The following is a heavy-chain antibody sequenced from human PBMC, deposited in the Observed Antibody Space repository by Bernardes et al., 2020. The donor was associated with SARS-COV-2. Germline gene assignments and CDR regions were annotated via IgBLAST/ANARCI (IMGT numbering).Heavy chain of an antibody. CDR2: INTGNGNT. J-gene: IGHJ6*02. Sequence: ASVKVSCKASGYTFTSYGIHWVRQAPGQRLEWMGWINTGNGNTKNSQNFQGRVTITRDTLASTAYMELSSLRSEDTAFYYCARDRDGSFWYEGMDVWGQGTRVTVSS. V-gene: IGHV1-3*04. CDR1: GYTFTSYG. CDR3: ARDRDGSFWYEGMDV. D-gene: IGHD6-13*01.